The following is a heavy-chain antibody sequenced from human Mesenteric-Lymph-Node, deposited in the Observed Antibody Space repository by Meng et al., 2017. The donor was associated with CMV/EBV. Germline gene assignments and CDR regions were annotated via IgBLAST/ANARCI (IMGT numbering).Heavy chain of an antibody. D-gene: IGHD2-2*01. Sequence: SVKVSCKGSGGSFTTFAISWVRQVPGQGLEWMGGIIPISGTPNYPQKFQGRITIITDESTSTSYMELSSLKSEDTAVYYCARGTGKYCSSSSCGGLAYWGQGTLVTVSS. CDR3: ARGTGKYCSSSSCGGLAY. J-gene: IGHJ4*02. CDR2: IIPISGTP. CDR1: GGSFTTFA. V-gene: IGHV1-69*05.